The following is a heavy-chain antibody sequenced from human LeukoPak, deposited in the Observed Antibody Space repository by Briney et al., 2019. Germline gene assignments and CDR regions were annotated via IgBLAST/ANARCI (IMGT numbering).Heavy chain of an antibody. Sequence: SETLSLTCTVSGASISSNSYYWGWIRQPPGKGLEWIGSICYSGSTYYNPSLKSRVTISVDTSKNQFSLKLSSVTAADTAVYYCARVPYGSGSYWGQGTLVTVSS. CDR1: GASISSNSYY. CDR2: ICYSGST. V-gene: IGHV4-39*01. CDR3: ARVPYGSGSY. D-gene: IGHD3-10*01. J-gene: IGHJ4*02.